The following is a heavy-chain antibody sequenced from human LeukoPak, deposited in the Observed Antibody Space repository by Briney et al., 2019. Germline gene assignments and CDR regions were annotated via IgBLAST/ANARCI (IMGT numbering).Heavy chain of an antibody. CDR2: IYYRRTT. Sequence: SETLSLTCTVSGGSISSSSYYWGWIRQPPGKGLEWIGSIYYRRTTYYNPSLKSRVTISVDTSKNQFSLKLSSVTAADTAVYYCARSRPSSWLQLEYFDYWGQGTLVTVSS. CDR1: GGSISSSSYY. CDR3: ARSRPSSWLQLEYFDY. D-gene: IGHD5-24*01. V-gene: IGHV4-39*07. J-gene: IGHJ4*02.